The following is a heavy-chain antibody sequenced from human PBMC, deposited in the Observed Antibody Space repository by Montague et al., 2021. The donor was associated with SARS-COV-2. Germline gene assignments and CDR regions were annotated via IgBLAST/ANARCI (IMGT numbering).Heavy chain of an antibody. D-gene: IGHD4-23*01. CDR3: ARGGGNILTNYYYYYYLDV. Sequence: SETLSLTCAVYRGSVSGWYWGWVRQPPGKRLVWIGEINRRGNTIYNPSLKSRVTISEDTSKSQFSLKLSSVTAADTAVYYCARGGGNILTNYYYYYYLDVWGTGTTVTVSS. V-gene: IGHV4-34*01. CDR1: RGSVSGWY. J-gene: IGHJ6*03. CDR2: INRRGNT.